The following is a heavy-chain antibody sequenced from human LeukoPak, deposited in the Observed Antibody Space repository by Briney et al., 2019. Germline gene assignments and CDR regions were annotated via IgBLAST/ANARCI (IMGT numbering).Heavy chain of an antibody. J-gene: IGHJ4*02. Sequence: ASVKVSCKVSGNSLSELSIQWVRQAPGKGLECMGGFDPEEAKMVYAQNFQGRVTMTEDTSTQTAYMELSGLTSDDTAVYYCTTRSGYFWSGFVNWGQGTLVTVSS. CDR2: FDPEEAKM. D-gene: IGHD3-3*01. CDR3: TTRSGYFWSGFVN. CDR1: GNSLSELS. V-gene: IGHV1-24*01.